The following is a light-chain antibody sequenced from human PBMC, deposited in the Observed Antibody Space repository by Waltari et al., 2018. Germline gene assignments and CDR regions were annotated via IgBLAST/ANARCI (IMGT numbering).Light chain of an antibody. Sequence: QMIQSPSSLSASVGDRVTITCRASQTIDYLSWYQHKPGEAPKLLIYETSTLQSGVPTRFSGSKFGTTFILTISSLQPEDFATYFCQPNYDTPRTFGQGTKVDIK. V-gene: IGKV1-39*01. CDR3: QPNYDTPRT. CDR1: QTIDY. J-gene: IGKJ2*02. CDR2: ETS.